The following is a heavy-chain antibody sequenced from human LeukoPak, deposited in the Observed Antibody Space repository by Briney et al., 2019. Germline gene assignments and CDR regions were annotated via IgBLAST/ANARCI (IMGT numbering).Heavy chain of an antibody. CDR2: INHNGNVN. CDR3: ARGGGLDV. Sequence: GGSLRLSCAASGFTFSSYWMNWARQAPGKGLEWVASINHNGNVNYYVDSVKGRFTISRDNAKNSLCLQMSNLRAEDTAVYFRARGGGLDVWGQGATVTVSS. V-gene: IGHV3-7*03. CDR1: GFTFSSYW. D-gene: IGHD3-16*01. J-gene: IGHJ6*02.